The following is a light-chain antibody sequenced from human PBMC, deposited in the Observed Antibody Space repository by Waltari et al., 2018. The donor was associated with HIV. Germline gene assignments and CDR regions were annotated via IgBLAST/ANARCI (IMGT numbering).Light chain of an antibody. CDR2: EVG. CDR3: SSYTSSSTLV. Sequence: QSALTQPPSVSGSPGQSVTISCTGTSSDVGSSYRVPWYQQPPGTAPKRMIYEVGNRPSGVPHRFSGSKSGNPASLTISGLQAEDEADYYCSSYTSSSTLVFGGGTKLTVL. V-gene: IGLV2-18*02. CDR1: SSDVGSSYR. J-gene: IGLJ2*01.